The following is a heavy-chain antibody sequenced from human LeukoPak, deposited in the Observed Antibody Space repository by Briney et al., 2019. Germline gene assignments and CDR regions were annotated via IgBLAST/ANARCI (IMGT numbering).Heavy chain of an antibody. V-gene: IGHV4-34*01. J-gene: IGHJ6*03. CDR1: GGSFSGYY. Sequence: SETLSLTCAVYGGSFSGYYWSWIRQPPGKGLECIGEIHHSGSTNYNPSLKSRVTLSVDTSKNQFSLKLSSVTAADTAVYYCARILKEDYMDVWGKGTTVTVSS. CDR2: IHHSGST. CDR3: ARILKEDYMDV. D-gene: IGHD2-8*01.